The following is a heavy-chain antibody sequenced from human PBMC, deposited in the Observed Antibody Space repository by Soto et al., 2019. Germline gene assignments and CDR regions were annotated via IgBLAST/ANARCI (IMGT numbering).Heavy chain of an antibody. CDR2: TSYDGSRK. D-gene: IGHD3-16*01. J-gene: IGHJ4*02. CDR1: GFTFSYYT. CDR3: ARGASLRLSYVGFDY. V-gene: IGHV3-30-3*01. Sequence: PGGSLRLSCAASGFTFSYYTMHWVRQAPGKGLEWVAATSYDGSRKYYADSVKGRFTISRDNSKSTLYMQMNSLRAEDTAMYYWARGASLRLSYVGFDYWGQGTPVTVSS.